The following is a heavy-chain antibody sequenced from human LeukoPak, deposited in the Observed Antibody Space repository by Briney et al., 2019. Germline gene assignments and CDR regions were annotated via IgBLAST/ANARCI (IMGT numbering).Heavy chain of an antibody. J-gene: IGHJ4*02. D-gene: IGHD5-12*01. V-gene: IGHV3-15*01. CDR1: GFTFSDYY. Sequence: PGGSLRLSCAASGFTFSDYYMSWIRQAPGKGLEWVGRIKSKTDGGTTDYAAPVKGRFTISRDDSRNTLYLQMNSLKTEDTAVYYCTTDSTERYSGYDFNYWGQGTLVTVSS. CDR3: TTDSTERYSGYDFNY. CDR2: IKSKTDGGTT.